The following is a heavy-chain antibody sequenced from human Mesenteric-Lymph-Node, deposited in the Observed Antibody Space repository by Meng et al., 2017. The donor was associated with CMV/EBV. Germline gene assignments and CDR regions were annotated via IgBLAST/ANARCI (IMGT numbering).Heavy chain of an antibody. V-gene: IGHV4-39*01. Sequence: SETLSLTCTVSGGSISSSSYYWGWIRQPPGKGLEWIGSIYYSGSTYYNPSLKSQVTISVDTSKNQFSLKLSSVIAADTAVYYCARHVRIGDSRLDYWGQGTLVTVSS. D-gene: IGHD3-22*01. CDR1: GGSISSSSYY. J-gene: IGHJ4*02. CDR2: IYYSGST. CDR3: ARHVRIGDSRLDY.